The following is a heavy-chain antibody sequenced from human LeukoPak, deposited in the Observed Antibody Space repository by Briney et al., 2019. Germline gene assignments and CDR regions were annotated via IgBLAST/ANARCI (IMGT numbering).Heavy chain of an antibody. CDR1: GFTFGSYA. CDR2: ISGSGGST. D-gene: IGHD1-26*01. Sequence: PGGSLRLSCAASGFTFGSYAMSWVRQAPGKGLEWVSAISGSGGSTYYADSVKGRFTISRDNSKNTLYLQVNSLRTEDTAVYYCAKGSDFIELVGATVPFDYWGQGTLVTVSS. CDR3: AKGSDFIELVGATVPFDY. J-gene: IGHJ4*02. V-gene: IGHV3-23*01.